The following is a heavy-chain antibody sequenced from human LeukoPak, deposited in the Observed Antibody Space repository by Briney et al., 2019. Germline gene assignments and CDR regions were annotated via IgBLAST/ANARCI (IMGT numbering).Heavy chain of an antibody. V-gene: IGHV4-61*01. J-gene: IGHJ5*02. CDR1: GGSVSVGSYY. CDR2: IYYSGST. D-gene: IGHD3-3*01. Sequence: SETLSLTCAVSGGSVSVGSYYWSWIRQPPGKGLEWIGYIYYSGSTNYNPSLKSRVTISVDTSKNQFSLKLSSVTAADTAVYYCARGVYYDFWSGYWHWFDPWGQGTLVTVSS. CDR3: ARGVYYDFWSGYWHWFDP.